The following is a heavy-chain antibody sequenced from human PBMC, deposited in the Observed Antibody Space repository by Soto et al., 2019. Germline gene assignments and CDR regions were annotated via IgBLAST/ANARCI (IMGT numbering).Heavy chain of an antibody. CDR2: INPNSGGT. D-gene: IGHD2-15*01. CDR3: ARGATPVVAATSNWFDP. Sequence: AASVKVSCKASGYTFTGYYMHWVRQAPGQGLEWMGWINPNSGGTNYAQKFQGRVTMTRDTSISTAYMELSRLRSDDTAVYYCARGATPVVAATSNWFDPWGQGXLVTVSS. V-gene: IGHV1-2*02. CDR1: GYTFTGYY. J-gene: IGHJ5*02.